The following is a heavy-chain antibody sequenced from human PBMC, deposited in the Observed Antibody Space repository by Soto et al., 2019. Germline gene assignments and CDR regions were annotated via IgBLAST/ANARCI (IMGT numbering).Heavy chain of an antibody. V-gene: IGHV1-8*01. D-gene: IGHD5-12*01. Sequence: ASVKVSCKASGYTFTSYDINWVRQATGQGLEWMGWMNPNSGNTGYAQKFQGRVTMTRNTSISTAYMELSRLRSDDTAVYYCARLRSGYSGYDPGAFDIWGQGTMVTV. CDR3: ARLRSGYSGYDPGAFDI. J-gene: IGHJ3*02. CDR2: MNPNSGNT. CDR1: GYTFTSYD.